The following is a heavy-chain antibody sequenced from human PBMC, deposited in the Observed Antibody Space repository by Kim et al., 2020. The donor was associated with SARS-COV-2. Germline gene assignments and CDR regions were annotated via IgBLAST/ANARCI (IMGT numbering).Heavy chain of an antibody. J-gene: IGHJ4*02. CDR1: GGSISSYY. CDR3: AGVDILTRGDKYYFDY. Sequence: SETLSLTCTVSGGSISSYYWSWIRQPPGKGLEWIGYIYYSGSTNYNPSLKSRVTISVDTSKNQFSLKLSSVTAADTAVYYCAGVDILTRGDKYYFDYWGQGTLVTVSS. CDR2: IYYSGST. V-gene: IGHV4-59*01. D-gene: IGHD3-9*01.